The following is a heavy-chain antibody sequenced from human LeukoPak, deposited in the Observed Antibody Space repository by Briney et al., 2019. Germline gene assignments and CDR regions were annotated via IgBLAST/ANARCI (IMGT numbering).Heavy chain of an antibody. CDR1: GASISSGGYY. V-gene: IGHV4-31*03. CDR3: ARGDSSGAENAFDI. Sequence: SETLSLTCTVSGASISSGGYYWSWIRQHPGKGLEWIGYIYYTGSTYYNPSLRSRLTMSVDTSKNQFSLNLNSVTAADTAVYYCARGDSSGAENAFDIWGQGTMVTVSS. D-gene: IGHD3-22*01. J-gene: IGHJ3*02. CDR2: IYYTGST.